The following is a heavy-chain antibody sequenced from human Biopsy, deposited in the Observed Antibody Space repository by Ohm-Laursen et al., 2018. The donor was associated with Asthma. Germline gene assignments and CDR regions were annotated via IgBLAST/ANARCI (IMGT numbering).Heavy chain of an antibody. J-gene: IGHJ4*02. Sequence: SLRLSCAASGFTFSRYAMHWVRQAPGKGLEWVAVISYDGSNKYYADSVKGRFTISRDNSKNTLYLQMNSLRAEDTAVYYCARDLHPTNHLGELSEGFDYWGQGTLVTVSS. CDR3: ARDLHPTNHLGELSEGFDY. CDR1: GFTFSRYA. CDR2: ISYDGSNK. V-gene: IGHV3-30-3*01. D-gene: IGHD3-16*02.